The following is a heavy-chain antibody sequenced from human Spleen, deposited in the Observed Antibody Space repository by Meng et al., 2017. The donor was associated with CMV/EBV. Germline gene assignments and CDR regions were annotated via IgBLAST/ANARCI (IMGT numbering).Heavy chain of an antibody. Sequence: GGSLRLSCAASGFSFSSYGMHWVRQAPGKGLEWVAFIRSDGSSKYYGDSVKGRFTISRDNSKKMLYLQMNSLRAEDTALYYCAKTPVIYFGELFDYWGQGTLVTVSS. CDR3: AKTPVIYFGELFDY. D-gene: IGHD3-10*01. V-gene: IGHV3-30*02. CDR2: IRSDGSSK. J-gene: IGHJ4*02. CDR1: GFSFSSYG.